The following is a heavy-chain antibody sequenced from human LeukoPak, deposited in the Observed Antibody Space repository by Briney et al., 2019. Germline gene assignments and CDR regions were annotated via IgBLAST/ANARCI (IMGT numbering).Heavy chain of an antibody. CDR3: ARVLYMDV. J-gene: IGHJ6*03. V-gene: IGHV3-48*03. Sequence: GGSLRLSCAASGFTFTSHDMNCVRQAPGKGLKWLAYISDAGNTIYYADSVKGRFTISRDNAKNSLSLQMTSLCSAETAVYYCARVLYMDVWGKGTTVTVSS. CDR1: GFTFTSHD. CDR2: ISDAGNTI.